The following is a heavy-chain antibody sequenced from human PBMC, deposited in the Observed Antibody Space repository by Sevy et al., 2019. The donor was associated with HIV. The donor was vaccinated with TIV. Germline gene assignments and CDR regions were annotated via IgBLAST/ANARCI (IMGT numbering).Heavy chain of an antibody. V-gene: IGHV1-69*13. D-gene: IGHD5-12*01. Sequence: ASVKVSCKASGGPFSSFAFSWVRQAPGQGLEWMGGIIPLSTTTNYAQKFQGRVTITADESTSTAYMELSSLTSDDTAVYYCATVGVYSAFEGPYYIDYWGQGTLVTVSS. CDR3: ATVGVYSAFEGPYYIDY. CDR2: IIPLSTTT. CDR1: GGPFSSFA. J-gene: IGHJ4*02.